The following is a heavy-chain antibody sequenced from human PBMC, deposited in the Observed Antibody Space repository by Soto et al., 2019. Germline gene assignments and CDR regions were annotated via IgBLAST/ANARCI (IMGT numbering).Heavy chain of an antibody. J-gene: IGHJ6*02. D-gene: IGHD3-10*01. CDR1: GFTFSDFG. Sequence: GGSLRLSWVASGFTFSDFGMHWVRQRPGKGLEWLAVISEDAETDFHADSVKGRFTVSRDNFKETLYLQMNGLTTDDSAVYFCAKAPFRRPYYFYGMDVWGQGTTVTVSS. CDR3: AKAPFRRPYYFYGMDV. V-gene: IGHV3-30*18. CDR2: ISEDAETD.